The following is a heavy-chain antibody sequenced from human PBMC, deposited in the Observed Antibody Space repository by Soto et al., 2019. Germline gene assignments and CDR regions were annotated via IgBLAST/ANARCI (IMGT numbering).Heavy chain of an antibody. D-gene: IGHD3-3*01. V-gene: IGHV3-74*01. J-gene: IGHJ4*02. CDR3: VRGVAGDY. CDR2: IQSDGSSI. Sequence: EVHLVESGGGFVQPGGSLSLSCAASGFSFSSYWMYWVRQAPGKGLVWVSRIQSDGSSISYPDFAKARFTMSRDNARNTLSLQMKRLRAEDTAVYCRVRGVAGDYWGQGTLVTVPP. CDR1: GFSFSSYW.